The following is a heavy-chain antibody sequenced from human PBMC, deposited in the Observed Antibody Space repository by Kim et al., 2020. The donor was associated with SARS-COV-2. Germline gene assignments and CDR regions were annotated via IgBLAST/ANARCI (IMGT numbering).Heavy chain of an antibody. Sequence: GGSLRLSCAASGFTFSSYSMNWVRQAPGKGLEWVSYISSSSSTIYYADSVKGRFTISRDNAKNSLYLQMNSLRDEDTAVYYCATATHYYYGMDVWGQGTTVTVSS. CDR1: GFTFSSYS. V-gene: IGHV3-48*02. CDR2: ISSSSSTI. D-gene: IGHD5-12*01. J-gene: IGHJ6*02. CDR3: ATATHYYYGMDV.